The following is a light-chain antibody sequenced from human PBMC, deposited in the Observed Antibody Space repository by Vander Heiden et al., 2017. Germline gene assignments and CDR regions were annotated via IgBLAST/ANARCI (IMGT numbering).Light chain of an antibody. Sequence: QSALPQPASVSGSPGQSNTISCTGTSSDVGVYNYVSWYQQHPGKAPKLMIYDVSNRPSGVSNRFSGSKSGNTASLTISGLQAEDEADYYCSSYTSSSTPHVVFGGGTKLTVL. CDR3: SSYTSSSTPHVV. V-gene: IGLV2-14*03. CDR2: DVS. J-gene: IGLJ2*01. CDR1: SSDVGVYNY.